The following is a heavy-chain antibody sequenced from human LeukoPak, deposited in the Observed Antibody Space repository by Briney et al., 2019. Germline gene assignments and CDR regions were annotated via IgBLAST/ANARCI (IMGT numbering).Heavy chain of an antibody. D-gene: IGHD6-13*01. CDR3: AARIAAAGLPDAFDI. CDR1: GYSFTSYW. J-gene: IGHJ3*02. CDR2: IYPGDSDT. V-gene: IGHV5-51*04. Sequence: GESLKISCKGSGYSFTSYWIGWVRQMPGKGLEWMGIIYPGDSDTRYSPSFQGQVTISADKPISTAYLQWSSLKASDTAMYYCAARIAAAGLPDAFDIWGQGTMVTVSS.